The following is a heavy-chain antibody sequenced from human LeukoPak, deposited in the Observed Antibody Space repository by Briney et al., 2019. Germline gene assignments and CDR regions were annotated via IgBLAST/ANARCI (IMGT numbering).Heavy chain of an antibody. D-gene: IGHD3-22*01. CDR3: ASGRYYYDSSGYSDY. Sequence: SVKVSCKASGGTFSSYTISWVRQAPGQGLEWMGRIIPILGIANYAQKFQRRVTITADKSTSTAYMELSSLRSEDTAVYYCASGRYYYDSSGYSDYWGQGTLVTVSS. CDR2: IIPILGIA. V-gene: IGHV1-69*02. CDR1: GGTFSSYT. J-gene: IGHJ4*02.